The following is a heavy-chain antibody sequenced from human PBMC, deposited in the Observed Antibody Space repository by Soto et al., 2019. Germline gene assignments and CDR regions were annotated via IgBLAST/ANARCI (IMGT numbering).Heavy chain of an antibody. CDR3: ARFVRHQLPTIDY. CDR1: GYTFTNYD. D-gene: IGHD1-26*01. J-gene: IGHJ4*02. Sequence: ASVKVFCKASGYTFTNYDINWVRQATGQGLEWMGWMNPSNGNTGYAQKFQGRVTMTRDTSISAAYMELSSLTSADTAVYYCARFVRHQLPTIDYWGQGALVTVSS. V-gene: IGHV1-8*01. CDR2: MNPSNGNT.